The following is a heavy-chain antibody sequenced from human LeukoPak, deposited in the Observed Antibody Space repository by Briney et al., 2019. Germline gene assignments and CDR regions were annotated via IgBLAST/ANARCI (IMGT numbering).Heavy chain of an antibody. CDR1: GFTFSSYA. V-gene: IGHV3-30*04. D-gene: IGHD3-16*02. CDR3: ARDRFLITFGGVIVTQYYFDY. CDR2: ISYDGSNK. Sequence: GGSLRLSCAASGFTFSSYAMHWVRQAPGKGLEWVAVISYDGSNKYYADSVKGRFTIYRDNSKNTQYLQMNSLRAEDTAVYYCARDRFLITFGGVIVTQYYFDYWGQGTLVTVSS. J-gene: IGHJ4*02.